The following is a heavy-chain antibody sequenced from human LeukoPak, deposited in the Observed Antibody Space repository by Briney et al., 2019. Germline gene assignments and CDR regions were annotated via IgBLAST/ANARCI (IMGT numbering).Heavy chain of an antibody. J-gene: IGHJ4*02. D-gene: IGHD3-22*01. CDR3: ARGPYYYDSSGYYYFDY. CDR2: IIPIFGTA. V-gene: IGHV1-69*05. Sequence: EASVKVSCKASGGAFSSYAISWVRQAPGQGLEWMGGIIPIFGTANYAQKFQGRVTITTDESTSTAYMELSSLRSEDTAVYYCARGPYYYDSSGYYYFDYWGQGTLVTVSS. CDR1: GGAFSSYA.